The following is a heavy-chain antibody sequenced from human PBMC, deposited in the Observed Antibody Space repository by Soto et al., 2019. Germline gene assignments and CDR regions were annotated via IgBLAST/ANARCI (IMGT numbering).Heavy chain of an antibody. D-gene: IGHD6-13*01. CDR2: IWYDGSNK. J-gene: IGHJ6*02. CDR1: GFTFSSYG. V-gene: IGHV3-33*01. Sequence: QVQLVESGGGVVQPGRSLRLSCAASGFTFSSYGMHWVRQAPGKGLEWVAVIWYDGSNKYYADSVKGRFTISRDNSKNTQYLQMNSLRAEDTAVYYCARDRIAAAGKGSTYYYYGMDVWGQGTTVTVSS. CDR3: ARDRIAAAGKGSTYYYYGMDV.